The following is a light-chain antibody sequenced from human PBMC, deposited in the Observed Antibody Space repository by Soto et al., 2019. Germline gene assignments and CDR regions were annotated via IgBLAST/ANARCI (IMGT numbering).Light chain of an antibody. V-gene: IGKV4-1*01. CDR1: RSVLYKSNNKNH. J-gene: IGKJ2*01. Sequence: DIVMTQSPDSLAVSLGERATMNCKCSRSVLYKSNNKNHLAWYQQKPGQPPQLIIYWASTRESGVPERFSGSGSGTDFTLTIDNLQHEDSATYYCQQSHSTPPTFGPGTKLEIK. CDR2: WAS. CDR3: QQSHSTPPT.